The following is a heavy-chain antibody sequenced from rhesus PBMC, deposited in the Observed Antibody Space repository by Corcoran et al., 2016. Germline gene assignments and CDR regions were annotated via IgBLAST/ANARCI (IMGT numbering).Heavy chain of an antibody. Sequence: QVQLQESGPGLVKPSETLSLTCAVSGGSISRGYYSWRWFPPPPGTGLEWIGYITYSGSTSYNPSLKSRVTISRDTSKNQFSLKLSSVTAADTAVYYCAREGIGYSGYSIDYWGQGVLVTVSS. J-gene: IGHJ4*01. V-gene: IGHV4-122*02. CDR3: AREGIGYSGYSIDY. CDR1: GGSISRGYYS. CDR2: ITYSGST. D-gene: IGHD5-30*01.